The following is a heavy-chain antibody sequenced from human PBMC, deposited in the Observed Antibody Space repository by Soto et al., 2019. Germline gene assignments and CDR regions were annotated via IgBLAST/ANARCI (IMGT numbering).Heavy chain of an antibody. D-gene: IGHD6-6*01. Sequence: SETLSLTCSLYSGSLSGYYWSWIRQPPGKGLEWIGEISPSGTTNYSPSLKSRVSISVDTSKNQFSLNLTSLTAADTAVYYCARAPKVSGSAQTRPDFWGQGSLVTVSS. V-gene: IGHV4-34*01. J-gene: IGHJ4*02. CDR3: ARAPKVSGSAQTRPDF. CDR2: ISPSGTT. CDR1: SGSLSGYY.